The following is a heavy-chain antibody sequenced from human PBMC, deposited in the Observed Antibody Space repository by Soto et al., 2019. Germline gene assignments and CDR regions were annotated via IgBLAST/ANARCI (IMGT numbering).Heavy chain of an antibody. D-gene: IGHD2-8*02. CDR1: GFTFSSYA. J-gene: IGHJ6*03. CDR2: ISHDGNVN. V-gene: IGHV3-30*18. CDR3: AKDEYWESHFYYFMEL. Sequence: QVQLVESGGGVVQPGRSLRLSCEASGFTFSSYAMHWVRQAPGKGLEWVAVISHDGNVNYYSESVKGRFTMSRDNSKDTLYLQMDSLRTEDTAVYFCAKDEYWESHFYYFMELWGKGTPVTVSS.